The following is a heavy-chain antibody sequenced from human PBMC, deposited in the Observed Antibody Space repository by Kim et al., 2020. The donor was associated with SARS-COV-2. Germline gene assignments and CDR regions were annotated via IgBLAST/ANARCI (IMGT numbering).Heavy chain of an antibody. CDR3: ARGGRSGYGMDV. CDR1: GGSFSGYY. Sequence: SETLSLTCAVYGGSFSGYYWSWIRQPPGKGLEWIGEINHSGSTNYNPSLKSRVTISVDTSKNQFSLKLSSVTAADTAVYYCARGGRSGYGMDVWGQGTTVTVSS. CDR2: INHSGST. J-gene: IGHJ6*02. D-gene: IGHD2-15*01. V-gene: IGHV4-34*01.